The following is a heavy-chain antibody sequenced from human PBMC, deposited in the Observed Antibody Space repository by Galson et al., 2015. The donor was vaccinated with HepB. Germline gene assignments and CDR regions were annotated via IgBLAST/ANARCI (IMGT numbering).Heavy chain of an antibody. CDR2: IIPIFGTA. D-gene: IGHD2-2*01. Sequence: SVKVSCKASGGTFSSYAISWVRQAPGQGLEWMGGIIPIFGTANYAQKFQGRVTITADESTSTAYMELSSLRSEDTAVYYCARVFKVVPAAIEEGPVYYYMDVWGKGTTVTVSS. J-gene: IGHJ6*03. CDR3: ARVFKVVPAAIEEGPVYYYMDV. V-gene: IGHV1-69*13. CDR1: GGTFSSYA.